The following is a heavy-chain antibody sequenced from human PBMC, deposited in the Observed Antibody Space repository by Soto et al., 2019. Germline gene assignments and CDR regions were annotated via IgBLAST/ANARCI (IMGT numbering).Heavy chain of an antibody. CDR2: ISSSSSYI. J-gene: IGHJ4*02. CDR1: GFTFSSYS. D-gene: IGHD3-10*01. V-gene: IGHV3-21*01. Sequence: GGSLRLSCAASGFTFSSYSMNWVRQAPGKGLGWVSSISSSSSYIYYADSVKGRFTISRDNAKNSLYLQMNSLRAEDTAVYYCARASNYGSGIYYFDYWGQGTLVTVSS. CDR3: ARASNYGSGIYYFDY.